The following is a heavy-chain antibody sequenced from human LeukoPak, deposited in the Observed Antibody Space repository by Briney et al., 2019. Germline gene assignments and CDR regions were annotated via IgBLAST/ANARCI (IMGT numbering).Heavy chain of an antibody. CDR2: IYNTGST. CDR1: GGSISSSGYY. V-gene: IGHV4-39*01. J-gene: IGHJ4*02. CDR3: ARHQTNNYGSGTPFDY. Sequence: SETLSLTCTVSGGSISSSGYYWVWIRQPPGKGLEWIGSIYNTGSTYYSPSLKSRVTISVDTSKNQFSLKLSSVTAADTAVYYCARHQTNNYGSGTPFDYWGQGTLVSVSS. D-gene: IGHD3-10*01.